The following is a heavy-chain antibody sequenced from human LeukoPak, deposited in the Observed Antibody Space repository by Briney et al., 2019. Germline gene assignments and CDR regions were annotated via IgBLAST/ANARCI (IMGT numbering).Heavy chain of an antibody. CDR3: SASTIFGVVRDY. V-gene: IGHV1-2*02. Sequence: ASVKVSCKASGCSFTGYYMHWARQAPGQGLEWMGWINANSGGTNYAQKFQGRVTMTRDPSISTAYVELNRLRYHDSAVYYCSASTIFGVVRDYWGQGTLVTVSS. CDR2: INANSGGT. J-gene: IGHJ4*02. CDR1: GCSFTGYY. D-gene: IGHD3-3*01.